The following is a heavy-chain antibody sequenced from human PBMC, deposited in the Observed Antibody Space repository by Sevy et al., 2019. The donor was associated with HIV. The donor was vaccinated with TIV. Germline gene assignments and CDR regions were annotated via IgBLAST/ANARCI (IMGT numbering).Heavy chain of an antibody. D-gene: IGHD2-2*01. CDR2: INPNSGGP. Sequence: ASVKVSCKASGYTFTGYYMHWVRQAPGQGLEWMGWINPNSGGPNYAQKFQGRVTKTRDTSISTAYMELSRLRSDDTAVYDCAGDCGSRGCWPLDYWGQGTLVTVSS. J-gene: IGHJ4*02. CDR3: AGDCGSRGCWPLDY. V-gene: IGHV1-2*02. CDR1: GYTFTGYY.